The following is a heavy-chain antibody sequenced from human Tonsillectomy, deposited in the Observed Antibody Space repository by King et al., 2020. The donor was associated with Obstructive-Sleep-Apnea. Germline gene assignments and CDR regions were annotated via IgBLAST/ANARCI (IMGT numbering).Heavy chain of an antibody. V-gene: IGHV4-31*03. D-gene: IGHD5-18*01. CDR3: ATRDVHRVMVAFDY. CDR2: IFYSGNT. CDR1: GGSISSGGYY. Sequence: VQLQESGPGLVKPSQTLSLPCTVSGGSISSGGYYWIWIRQHPGKGLEWIGYIFYSGNTYYNPSLKSRVTMAVDPSKNQFSLKLTSVTAADTAVYYCATRDVHRVMVAFDYWGQGTLVTVSS. J-gene: IGHJ4*02.